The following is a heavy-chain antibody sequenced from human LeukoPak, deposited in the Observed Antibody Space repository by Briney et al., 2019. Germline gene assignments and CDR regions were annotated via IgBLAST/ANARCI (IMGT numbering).Heavy chain of an antibody. CDR3: ARDPAGHGRYFDY. J-gene: IGHJ4*02. Sequence: SETPSLTCSVSGASTGNYFCTWIRQSAEKGLECIGRIHSSGSTYYNPSLRGRVSMSLDTFTNEFSLRLSSVTAADTAVYYCARDPAGHGRYFDYWGQGVLVTVSS. CDR2: IHSSGST. CDR1: GASTGNYF. D-gene: IGHD1-26*01. V-gene: IGHV4-4*07.